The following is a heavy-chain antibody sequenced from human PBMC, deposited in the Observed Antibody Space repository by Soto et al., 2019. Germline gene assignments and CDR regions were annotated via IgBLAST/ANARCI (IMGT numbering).Heavy chain of an antibody. D-gene: IGHD5-12*01. J-gene: IGHJ4*02. Sequence: HLQLQESGSGLVKPSQTLSLTCAVSGGSISSGGYSWNWIRQPPGKGLEWIGYIYHSGPTYYNPSLKSRVTISVDTSKNQFSLKLSSVTAADTAVYYCARSTDGYDLPRWWGQGTLVTVSS. CDR1: GGSISSGGYS. CDR2: IYHSGPT. V-gene: IGHV4-30-2*02. CDR3: ARSTDGYDLPRW.